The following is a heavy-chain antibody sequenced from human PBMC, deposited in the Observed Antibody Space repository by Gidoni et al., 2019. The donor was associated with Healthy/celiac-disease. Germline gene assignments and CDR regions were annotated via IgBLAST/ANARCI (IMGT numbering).Heavy chain of an antibody. CDR2: ILGIA. CDR3: ARDPSPLMTTVFDY. D-gene: IGHD4-17*01. Sequence: QVQLVQSGAEVKKPGSSVKVSCKASGGTFSSYTILGIANYAQKFKGRVTITADKSTSTAYMELSSLRAEDTAVYYCARDPSPLMTTVFDYWGQGTLVTVSS. V-gene: IGHV1-69*08. J-gene: IGHJ4*02. CDR1: GGTFSS.